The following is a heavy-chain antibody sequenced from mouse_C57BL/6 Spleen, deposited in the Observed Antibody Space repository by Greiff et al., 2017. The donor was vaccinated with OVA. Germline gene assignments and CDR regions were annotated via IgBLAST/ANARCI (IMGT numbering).Heavy chain of an antibody. CDR2: INPNNGGT. V-gene: IGHV1-18*01. J-gene: IGHJ3*01. Sequence: EVKLQESGPELVKPGASVKIPCKASGYTFTDYNLDWVKQSHGQSLEWIGDINPNNGGTIYNQKFKGKATLTVDKSSSTAYMELRSLTSEDTAVDYCARLTGEGFAYWGQGTLVTVSA. CDR1: GYTFTDYN. D-gene: IGHD4-1*01. CDR3: ARLTGEGFAY.